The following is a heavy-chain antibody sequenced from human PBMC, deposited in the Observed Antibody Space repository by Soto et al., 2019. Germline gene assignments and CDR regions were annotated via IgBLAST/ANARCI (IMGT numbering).Heavy chain of an antibody. CDR1: GFTFSSYA. J-gene: IGHJ4*02. CDR3: AWRSTPVAY. CDR2: ISGSGGST. Sequence: EVQLLESGGGLVQPEGSLRLSCAASGFTFSSYAMSWVRQAPGKGLEWVSAISGSGGSTCYADSAMGRLIIPSDNSSNTRNLQMNSVRAEDSAVCYCAWRSTPVAYSGRGTLVSV. D-gene: IGHD1-26*01. V-gene: IGHV3-23*01.